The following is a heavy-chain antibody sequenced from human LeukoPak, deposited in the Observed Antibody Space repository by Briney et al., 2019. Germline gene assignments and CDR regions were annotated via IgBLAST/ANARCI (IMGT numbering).Heavy chain of an antibody. CDR2: ISGSGGST. J-gene: IGHJ4*02. CDR3: AKGSKSVIVVVPARYNWNYCLVY. D-gene: IGHD1-7*01. Sequence: PGGSLRLSCAASGFTFSSYAMSWVRQAPGKGLEWVSAISGSGGSTYYADSVKGRFTISRDNSKNTLYLQMNSLRAEDTAVYYCAKGSKSVIVVVPARYNWNYCLVYWGQGTLVTVSS. CDR1: GFTFSSYA. V-gene: IGHV3-23*01.